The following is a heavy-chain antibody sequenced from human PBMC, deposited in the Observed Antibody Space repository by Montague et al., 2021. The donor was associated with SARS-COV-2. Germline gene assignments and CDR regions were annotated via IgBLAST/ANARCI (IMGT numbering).Heavy chain of an antibody. V-gene: IGHV2-70*13. CDR3: AQIIDNSKWNYDY. J-gene: IGHJ4*02. CDR2: IDWDDDK. Sequence: PALVKPTQTLTLTCTFSGFSLSTSGMCVSWIRQPPGKALEWLALIDWDDDKYYSTSLKTRLTISKDTSKNQVVLTMTNMDPEDTATYYCAQIIDNSKWNYDYWGKGTLDTVSS. CDR1: GFSLSTSGMC. D-gene: IGHD1-1*01.